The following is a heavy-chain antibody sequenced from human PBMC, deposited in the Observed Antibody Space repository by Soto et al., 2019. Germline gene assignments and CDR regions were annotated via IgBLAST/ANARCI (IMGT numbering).Heavy chain of an antibody. CDR2: FYHTGST. CDR1: GYSIISDYY. V-gene: IGHV4-38-2*02. J-gene: IGHJ4*02. Sequence: SETLSLTCTVSGYSIISDYYWGWIRQPPGNGLEWIGSFYHTGSTHYNPSLKSRVTISVDTSKNQLSLKLTSVTAADTAVYFCARFPAYWGQGILVTVSS. CDR3: ARFPAY.